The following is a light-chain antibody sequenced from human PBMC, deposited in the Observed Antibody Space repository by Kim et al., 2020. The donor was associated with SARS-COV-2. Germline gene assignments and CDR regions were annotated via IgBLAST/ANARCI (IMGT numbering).Light chain of an antibody. CDR1: QSVDSN. J-gene: IGKJ5*01. CDR3: HQYHNGTPGNT. CDR2: VES. Sequence: PTERVTTPCRATQSVDSNLDWYQQKPGQTPRPMIHVESARATGIRDRFSVSGSGTELTLTISSLRSEDFEVYYCHQYHNGTPGNTFGQGTRLEIK. V-gene: IGKV3D-15*01.